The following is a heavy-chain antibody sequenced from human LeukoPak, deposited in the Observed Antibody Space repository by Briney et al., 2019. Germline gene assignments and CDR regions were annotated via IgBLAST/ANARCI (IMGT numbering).Heavy chain of an antibody. J-gene: IGHJ3*02. CDR3: ARSFGVVIIVGGAFDI. D-gene: IGHD3-3*01. CDR1: GGTFSSYA. V-gene: IGHV1-69*13. CDR2: IIPIFGTA. Sequence: SVKVSCKASGGTFSSYAISWVRQAPGQGLEWMGGIIPIFGTANYAQKFQGRVTITADESTSTAYMELSSLGSEDTAVYYCARSFGVVIIVGGAFDIWGQGTMVTVSS.